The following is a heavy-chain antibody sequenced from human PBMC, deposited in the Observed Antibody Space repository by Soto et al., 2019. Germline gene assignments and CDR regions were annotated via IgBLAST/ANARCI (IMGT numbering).Heavy chain of an antibody. CDR2: IIPIFGTA. V-gene: IGHV1-69*01. J-gene: IGHJ1*01. CDR1: GGTFSSYA. D-gene: IGHD3-22*01. CDR3: ASNARRCYYDSSGYLLQH. Sequence: QVQLVQSGAEVKKPGSSVKVSCKASGGTFSSYAISWVRQAPGQGLEWMGGIIPIFGTANYAQKFQGRVTITADESTSTAYMELSSLRSEDTAVYYCASNARRCYYDSSGYLLQHWGQGTLVTVSS.